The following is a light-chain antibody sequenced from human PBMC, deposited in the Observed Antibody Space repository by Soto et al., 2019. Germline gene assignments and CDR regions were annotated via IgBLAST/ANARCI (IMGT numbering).Light chain of an antibody. CDR1: QSINSY. V-gene: IGKV3-15*01. CDR2: GAS. CDR3: QQYRSWRT. Sequence: ELVLTQSPCTLSLSPGDRVTLSCRASQSINSYLAWYQQRPGQAPRLLIYGASIRATGIPARFSGSGSGTEFTLTISGLQSEDFGVYYCQQYRSWRTFGQGTKVDIK. J-gene: IGKJ1*01.